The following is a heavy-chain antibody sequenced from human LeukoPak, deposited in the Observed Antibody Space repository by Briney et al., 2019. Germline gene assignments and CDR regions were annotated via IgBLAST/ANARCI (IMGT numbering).Heavy chain of an antibody. Sequence: GRSLRLSCAASGCTFDDYAMHGVRQAPGKGLEWVSGISWNSGSIGYADSVKGRFTISRDNAKNSLYLQMNSLSGEDTALYYCAKALGGGPRKFWGFDYWGKGTLVTVSS. J-gene: IGHJ4*02. V-gene: IGHV3-9*01. CDR3: AKALGGGPRKFWGFDY. CDR1: GCTFDDYA. D-gene: IGHD3-16*01. CDR2: ISWNSGSI.